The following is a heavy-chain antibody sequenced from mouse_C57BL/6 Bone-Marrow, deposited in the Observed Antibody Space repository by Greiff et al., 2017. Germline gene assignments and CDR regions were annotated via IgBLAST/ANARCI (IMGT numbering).Heavy chain of an antibody. D-gene: IGHD1-1*01. V-gene: IGHV3-1*01. CDR1: GYSITSGYD. CDR2: ISYSGST. Sequence: EVQVVESGPGMVKPSQSLSLTCTVTGYSITSGYDWHWIRHFPGNKLEWMGYISYSGSTNYNPSLKSRISITHDTSKNHFFLKLNSVTTEDTATYYCARLRSYWYFDVWGTGTTVTVSS. CDR3: ARLRSYWYFDV. J-gene: IGHJ1*03.